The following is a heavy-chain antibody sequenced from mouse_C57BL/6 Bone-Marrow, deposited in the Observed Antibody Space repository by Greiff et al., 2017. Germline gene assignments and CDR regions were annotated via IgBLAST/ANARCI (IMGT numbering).Heavy chain of an antibody. CDR3: ARNYYGSSWGDGYFDV. V-gene: IGHV1-39*01. CDR2: INPNYGTT. CDR1: GYSFTDYN. D-gene: IGHD1-1*01. J-gene: IGHJ1*03. Sequence: VQLQQSGPELVKPGASVKISCKASGYSFTDYNMNWVKQSNGQSLEWIGVINPNYGTTSYNQKFKGKDTLTVDQSSSTAYMQLNSLTSEDSAVXYCARNYYGSSWGDGYFDVWGTGTTVTVSS.